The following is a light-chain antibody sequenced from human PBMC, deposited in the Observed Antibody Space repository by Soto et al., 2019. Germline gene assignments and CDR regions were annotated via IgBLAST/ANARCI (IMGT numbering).Light chain of an antibody. Sequence: DIQMTQSPSSLSASVGDRVTITCRASQSISSYLNWYQQKPGKAPKLLIYAASSLQSGVPSRFSGSGSGTDFTLTISRLQPEDFATYYCQQRSTFGPGTKVDIK. CDR2: AAS. J-gene: IGKJ3*01. V-gene: IGKV1-39*01. CDR1: QSISSY. CDR3: QQRST.